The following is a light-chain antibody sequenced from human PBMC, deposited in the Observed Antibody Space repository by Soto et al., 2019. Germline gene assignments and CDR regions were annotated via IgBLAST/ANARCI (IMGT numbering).Light chain of an antibody. CDR2: YDS. V-gene: IGLV3-21*04. CDR1: NIGSKR. CDR3: QVWDSSSDHVV. Sequence: VLTQPPSVSVAPGKTARITCGGNNIGSKRVHWYQQKPGQAPVLVIYYDSDRPSGIPERFSGSNSGNTATLTISRVEAGDEADYYCQVWDSSSDHVVFGGGTKLTVL. J-gene: IGLJ2*01.